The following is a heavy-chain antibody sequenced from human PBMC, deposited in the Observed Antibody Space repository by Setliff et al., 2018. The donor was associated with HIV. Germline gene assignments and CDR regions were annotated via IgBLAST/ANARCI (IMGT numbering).Heavy chain of an antibody. CDR1: GYTFTSYD. CDR2: INPNSGGT. V-gene: IGHV1-8*02. D-gene: IGHD2-2*01. J-gene: IGHJ5*02. CDR3: ATGGSVPGGNWFDP. Sequence: ASVKVSCKASGYTFTSYDINWVRQATGQGLEWMGRINPNSGGTNYAQKFQGRVTMTRNTSISTAYMELSSLRSEDTAVYYCATGGSVPGGNWFDPWGQGTLVTVSS.